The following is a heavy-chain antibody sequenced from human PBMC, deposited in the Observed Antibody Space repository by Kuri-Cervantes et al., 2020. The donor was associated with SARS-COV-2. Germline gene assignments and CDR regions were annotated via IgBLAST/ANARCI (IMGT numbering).Heavy chain of an antibody. V-gene: IGHV1-69*13. CDR3: ARDTRDGLFQPDAFDI. J-gene: IGHJ3*02. D-gene: IGHD3-22*01. CDR2: IIPIFGTA. Sequence: SVKVSCKASGGTFSSYAISWVRQAPGQGLEWMGGIIPIFGTANYAQKFQGRVTITADESTSTAYMELSSLRSEDTAVYYCARDTRDGLFQPDAFDIWGQGTMVTVSS. CDR1: GGTFSSYA.